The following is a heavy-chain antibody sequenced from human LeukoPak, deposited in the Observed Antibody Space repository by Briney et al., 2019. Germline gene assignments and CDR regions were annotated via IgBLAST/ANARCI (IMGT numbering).Heavy chain of an antibody. J-gene: IGHJ4*02. CDR2: IIPIFGTA. CDR1: GGTFSSYA. D-gene: IGHD2-2*01. V-gene: IGHV1-69*06. Sequence: SVKVSCKASGGTFSSYAISWVRQAPGQGLEWMGGIIPIFGTANYAQKFQGRVTITADKSTSTAYMELSSLRSEDTAVYYCARRPYCSSTSCYFDYWGQGTLVTASS. CDR3: ARRPYCSSTSCYFDY.